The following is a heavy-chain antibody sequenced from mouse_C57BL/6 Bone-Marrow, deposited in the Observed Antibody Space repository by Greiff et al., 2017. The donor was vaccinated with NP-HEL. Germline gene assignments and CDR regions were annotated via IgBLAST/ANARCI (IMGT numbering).Heavy chain of an antibody. D-gene: IGHD1-1*01. CDR3: ARCTTVSMDY. Sequence: QVQLQQSGAELVRPGASVKLSCTASGFNIKDDYMHWVKQRPEQGLEWIGEIYPRSGNTYYNEKFKGKATLTADKSSSTAYMELRSLTSEDSAVYFCARCTTVSMDYWGQGTSVTVPS. V-gene: IGHV1-81*01. CDR1: GFNIKDDY. CDR2: IYPRSGNT. J-gene: IGHJ4*01.